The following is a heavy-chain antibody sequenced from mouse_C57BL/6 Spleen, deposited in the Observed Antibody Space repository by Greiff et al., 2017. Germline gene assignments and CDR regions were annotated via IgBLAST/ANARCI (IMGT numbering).Heavy chain of an antibody. V-gene: IGHV14-1*01. CDR3: TTEDDYYGSAWFAY. J-gene: IGHJ3*01. CDR2: IDPEDGDT. CDR1: GFNFKDYY. D-gene: IGHD1-1*01. Sequence: VQLQQSGAELVRPGASVKLSCTASGFNFKDYYMHWVKQRPEQGLEWIGRIDPEDGDTEYAPKFQGKATLTADTSSNTAYLQLSSLTSEDPAVDYCTTEDDYYGSAWFAYWGPATLVTVAA.